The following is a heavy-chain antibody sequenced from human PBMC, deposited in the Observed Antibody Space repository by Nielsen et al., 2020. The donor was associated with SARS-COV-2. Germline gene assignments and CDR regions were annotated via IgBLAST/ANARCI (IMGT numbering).Heavy chain of an antibody. Sequence: SETLSLTCTVSGGSISSGGYYWSWIRQHPGKGLEWIGYIYYSGSTYYNPSLKSRVTISVDTSKNQFSLKLSSVTAADTAMYYCARDGVGASDYFDYWGQGTLVTVSS. V-gene: IGHV4-31*03. CDR1: GGSISSGGYY. J-gene: IGHJ4*02. CDR2: IYYSGST. D-gene: IGHD1-26*01. CDR3: ARDGVGASDYFDY.